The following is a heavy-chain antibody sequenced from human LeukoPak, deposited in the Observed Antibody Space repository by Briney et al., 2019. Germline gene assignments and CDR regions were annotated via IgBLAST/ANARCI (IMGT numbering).Heavy chain of an antibody. CDR2: INWNGGST. CDR3: ARWSSREIKTKISLNCSGGSCYSYYYYGMDV. J-gene: IGHJ6*02. Sequence: GGSLRLSCAASGFTFDDYGMSWVRQAPGKGLEWVSGINWNGGSTVYADSVKGRFTISRDNAKNSLYLQMNSLRAEDTALYHCARWSSREIKTKISLNCSGGSCYSYYYYGMDVWGQGTTVTVSS. D-gene: IGHD2-15*01. CDR1: GFTFDDYG. V-gene: IGHV3-20*01.